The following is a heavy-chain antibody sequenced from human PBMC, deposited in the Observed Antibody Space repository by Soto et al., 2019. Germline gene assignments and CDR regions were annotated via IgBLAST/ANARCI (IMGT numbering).Heavy chain of an antibody. CDR1: GFNFAGYF. V-gene: IGHV1-2*02. J-gene: IGHJ4*02. CDR3: ARGVGVSSPELDY. Sequence: GASVKVSCKASGFNFAGYFLHWVRQTPGQGLEWMGWINPNSGATKDAQKFQGRVTMTWDTSIKTAYMELVSLRFDDMAIYYCARGVGVSSPELDYWGEGTRVTDYS. CDR2: INPNSGAT. D-gene: IGHD3-16*01.